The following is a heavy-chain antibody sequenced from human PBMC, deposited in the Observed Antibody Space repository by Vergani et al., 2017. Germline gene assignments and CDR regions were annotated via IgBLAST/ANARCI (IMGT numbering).Heavy chain of an antibody. CDR2: ISGSGGST. Sequence: EVQLLESGGGLVQPGGSLRLSCAASGFTFISYAMSWVRQAPGKGLEWVSAISGSGGSTYYADSVKGRFTISRDNSKNTLYLQMNSLRAEDTAVYYCAKDGEGYSYGYRHFDYWGQGTLVTVSS. D-gene: IGHD5-18*01. J-gene: IGHJ4*02. CDR3: AKDGEGYSYGYRHFDY. CDR1: GFTFISYA. V-gene: IGHV3-23*01.